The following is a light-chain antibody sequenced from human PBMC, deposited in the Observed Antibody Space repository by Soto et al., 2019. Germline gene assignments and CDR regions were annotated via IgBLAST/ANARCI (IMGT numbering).Light chain of an antibody. Sequence: QSVLTQPPSASGTPGQRVTISCSGSSSNIGSNYVYWYQQLPGTAPKLLIYRNNQRPSGFPDRLSGSKSGTSASLAISGLRSEDEADYYCAAWDDSLSGLYVFGTGTKLTVL. V-gene: IGLV1-47*01. J-gene: IGLJ1*01. CDR1: SSNIGSNY. CDR2: RNN. CDR3: AAWDDSLSGLYV.